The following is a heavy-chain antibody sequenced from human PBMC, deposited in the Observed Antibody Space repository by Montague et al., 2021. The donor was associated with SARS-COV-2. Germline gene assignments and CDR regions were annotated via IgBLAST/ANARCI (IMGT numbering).Heavy chain of an antibody. V-gene: IGHV4-59*08. D-gene: IGHD6-19*01. CDR1: GGSTASHY. Sequence: SETLSLTCTVSGGSTASHYWNWIRQSPGKRPEWIGYVYYNGDTNANPSLHSQGTISIDTSENHFSLRLNSVTAADAAVYFCGRGWAFDPWGQGRLVTVSS. J-gene: IGHJ3*01. CDR3: GRGWAFDP. CDR2: VYYNGDT.